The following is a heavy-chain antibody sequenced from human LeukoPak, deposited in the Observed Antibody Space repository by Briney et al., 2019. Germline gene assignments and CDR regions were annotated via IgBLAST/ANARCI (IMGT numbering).Heavy chain of an antibody. CDR1: GFTFSSYW. Sequence: GGSLRLSCAASGFTFSSYWMSWVRQAPGKGLEWVANIKQDESEKYYVDSVKGRFTISRDNAKNSLYLQMNSLRVEDTGIYYCALSSTARGGDDYWGQGTLVTVPS. CDR2: IKQDESEK. J-gene: IGHJ4*02. V-gene: IGHV3-7*03. D-gene: IGHD3-16*01. CDR3: ALSSTARGGDDY.